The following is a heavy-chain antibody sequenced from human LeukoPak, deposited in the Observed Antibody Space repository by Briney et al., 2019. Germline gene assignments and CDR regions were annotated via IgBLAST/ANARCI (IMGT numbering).Heavy chain of an antibody. CDR1: GGTFSSYA. V-gene: IGHV1-69*01. J-gene: IGHJ6*02. Sequence: SVKVSCKASGGTFSSYAISWVRQAPGQGLEWMGGIIPIFGTANYAQEFQGRVTITADESTSTAYMELSGLRSEDTAVYYCARSEWELLAWPYYYYYGMDVWGQGTTVTVSS. CDR2: IIPIFGTA. CDR3: ARSEWELLAWPYYYYYGMDV. D-gene: IGHD1-26*01.